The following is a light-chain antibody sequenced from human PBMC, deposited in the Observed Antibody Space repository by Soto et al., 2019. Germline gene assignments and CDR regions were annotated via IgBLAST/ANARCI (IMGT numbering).Light chain of an antibody. CDR1: QSISSH. Sequence: EIVLTQSPATLSLSPGERATLSFRASQSISSHLAWYQQKPGKTPRLLMYDVSNRATAVPARFSGSVSGTDFTLTISSLEPEDLAVYYGQQRSTWPLSFGGGTKVEIK. V-gene: IGKV3-11*01. CDR3: QQRSTWPLS. CDR2: DVS. J-gene: IGKJ4*01.